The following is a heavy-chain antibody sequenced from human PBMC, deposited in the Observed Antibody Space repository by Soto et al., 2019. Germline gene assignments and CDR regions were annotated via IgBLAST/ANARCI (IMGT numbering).Heavy chain of an antibody. CDR1: GGSFSGYY. CDR3: ARARIAVAGTGGWFDP. J-gene: IGHJ5*02. D-gene: IGHD6-19*01. CDR2: INHSGST. V-gene: IGHV4-34*01. Sequence: SETLSLTCAVYGGSFSGYYWSWIRQPPGKGLEWIGEINHSGSTNYNPSLKSRVTISVDTSKNQFSLKLSSVTAADTAVYYCARARIAVAGTGGWFDPWGQGTLVTVS.